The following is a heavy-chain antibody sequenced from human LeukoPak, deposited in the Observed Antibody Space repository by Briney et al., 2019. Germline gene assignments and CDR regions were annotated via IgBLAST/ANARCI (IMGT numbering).Heavy chain of an antibody. CDR3: ASRVITFGGVMFFDY. CDR2: IFYSGST. D-gene: IGHD3-16*01. Sequence: PSETLSLTCTVSGGSVSSGGYYWSWIRQHPGKGPEWIGYIFYSGSTNYNPSLKSRVTISVDTSKNQFSLKLSSVTAADTAVYYCASRVITFGGVMFFDYWGQGTLVTVSS. V-gene: IGHV4-61*08. J-gene: IGHJ4*02. CDR1: GGSVSSGGYY.